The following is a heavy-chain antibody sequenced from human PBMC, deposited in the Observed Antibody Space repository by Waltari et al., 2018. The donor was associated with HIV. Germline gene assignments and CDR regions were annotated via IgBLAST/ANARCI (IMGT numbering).Heavy chain of an antibody. V-gene: IGHV4-31*03. CDR2: IYYRGRT. CDR3: AGIVVAEAAQFDT. J-gene: IGHJ4*02. D-gene: IGHD2-15*01. Sequence: QVQLQESGPGLVKPSQTLSLTCTVSGGSISSGGYYWSWIRQHPGKGLEWIGYIYYRGRTYYNPSLKSRLTIAVDTSKNQFSLHLSSVTAADTAVYCCAGIVVAEAAQFDTWGQGTLVTVSS. CDR1: GGSISSGGYY.